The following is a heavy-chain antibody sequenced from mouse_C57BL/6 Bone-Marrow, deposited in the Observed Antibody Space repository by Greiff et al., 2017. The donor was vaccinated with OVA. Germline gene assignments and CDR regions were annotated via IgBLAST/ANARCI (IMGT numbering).Heavy chain of an antibody. V-gene: IGHV10-1*01. J-gene: IGHJ2*01. CDR3: VRGGFNY. CDR2: IRSKSNNYAT. Sequence: GGGLVQPKGSLKLSCAASGFSFNTYAMNWVRQAPGKGLEWVARIRSKSNNYATYYADSVKDRFTISRDDSERMLYLQMNNLKTEATAMYYCVRGGFNYWGQGTTLTVSS. CDR1: GFSFNTYA.